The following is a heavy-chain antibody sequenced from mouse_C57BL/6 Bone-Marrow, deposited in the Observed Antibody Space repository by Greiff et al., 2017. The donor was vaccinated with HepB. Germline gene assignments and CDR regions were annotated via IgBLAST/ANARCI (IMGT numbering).Heavy chain of an antibody. J-gene: IGHJ4*01. V-gene: IGHV5-16*01. Sequence: EVQRVESEGGLVQPGSSMKLSCTASGFTFSDYYMAWVRQVPEKGLEWVANINYDGSSTYYLDSLKSRFIISRDNAQNILYLQMSSLKSEDTATYYCARALYYYGSSPLYAMYYWGQGTSVTVSS. CDR2: INYDGSST. D-gene: IGHD1-1*01. CDR3: ARALYYYGSSPLYAMYY. CDR1: GFTFSDYY.